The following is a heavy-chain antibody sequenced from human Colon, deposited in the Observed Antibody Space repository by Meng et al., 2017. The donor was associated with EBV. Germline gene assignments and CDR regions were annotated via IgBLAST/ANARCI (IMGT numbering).Heavy chain of an antibody. V-gene: IGHV4-4*02. D-gene: IGHD6-19*01. CDR2: IYHSGST. Sequence: QVLPQGAGPGPLNPSWTLSLTGSVAGGSISSSNWWSLVRQPPGKGLDWIGEIYHSGSTNYNPSLKSRVTITVDKSKNQFSPDLSSVPAADTAVYYFARVVQWLPIDYWGQGTLVTVSS. J-gene: IGHJ4*02. CDR3: ARVVQWLPIDY. CDR1: GGSISSSNW.